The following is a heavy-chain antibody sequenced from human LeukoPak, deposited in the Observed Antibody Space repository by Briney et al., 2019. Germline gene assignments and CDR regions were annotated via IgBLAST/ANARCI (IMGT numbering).Heavy chain of an antibody. D-gene: IGHD6-19*01. Sequence: GGSLRLSCAASGFTFSSYSMNWVRQAPGKGLEWVSSISSSSSYIYYADSVKGRFTISRGNAKNSLYLQMNSLRAEDTAVYYCARAGYSSGWYWVYWGQGTLVTVSS. CDR1: GFTFSSYS. CDR2: ISSSSSYI. V-gene: IGHV3-21*01. CDR3: ARAGYSSGWYWVY. J-gene: IGHJ4*02.